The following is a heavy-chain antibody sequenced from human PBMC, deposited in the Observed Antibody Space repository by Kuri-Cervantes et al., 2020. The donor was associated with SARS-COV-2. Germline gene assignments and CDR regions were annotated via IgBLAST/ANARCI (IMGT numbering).Heavy chain of an antibody. Sequence: SETLSLTCTVSGASVSSGTYYWSWIRQPPGKGLEWVGYIYYRGSTKYNPSLNSRVSISEDTSKNQFSLKLSSVTAADTAVYYCARGPRYSSSWYQTLDYWGQGTLVTVSS. D-gene: IGHD6-13*01. CDR1: GASVSSGTYY. J-gene: IGHJ4*02. V-gene: IGHV4-61*01. CDR3: ARGPRYSSSWYQTLDY. CDR2: IYYRGST.